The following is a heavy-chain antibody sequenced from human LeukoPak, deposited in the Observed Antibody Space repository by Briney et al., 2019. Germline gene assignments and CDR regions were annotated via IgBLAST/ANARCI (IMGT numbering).Heavy chain of an antibody. CDR3: ANRGYNYGLDAFDI. D-gene: IGHD5-18*01. CDR2: ISGSGGST. V-gene: IGHV3-23*01. CDR1: GFTFSSYG. J-gene: IGHJ3*02. Sequence: GGPLRLSCAASGFTFSSYGMSWVRQAPGKGLEWVSAISGSGGSTYYADSVKGRFTISRDDSKNTLYLQMNSLRAEDTAVYYCANRGYNYGLDAFDIWGQGTMVTVSS.